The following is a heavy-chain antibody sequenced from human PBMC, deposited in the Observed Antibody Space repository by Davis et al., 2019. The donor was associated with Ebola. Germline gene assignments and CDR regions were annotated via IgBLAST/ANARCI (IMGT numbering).Heavy chain of an antibody. J-gene: IGHJ4*02. CDR2: ISWNSGSI. D-gene: IGHD5-24*01. V-gene: IGHV3-9*01. CDR3: AKVGEDGPREDGYN. Sequence: PGGSLRLSCAASGFTFDDYAMHWVRQAPGKGLEWVSGISWNSGSIGYADSVKGRFTISRDNAKNSLYLQMNSLRAEDTALYYCAKVGEDGPREDGYNWGQGTLVTVSS. CDR1: GFTFDDYA.